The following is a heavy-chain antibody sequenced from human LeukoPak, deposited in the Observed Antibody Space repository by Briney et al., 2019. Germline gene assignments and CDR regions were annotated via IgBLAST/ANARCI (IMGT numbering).Heavy chain of an antibody. Sequence: PGGSLGLSCAASGFTFSRYEMEWVRQAPGKGLGWGLYISSSGSSIYYAASVTCPFTISRDNAKNSLYLQMNSLRPEDTAVYYCARVAYTDAAFDIWGQGTMVTVSS. D-gene: IGHD2-21*01. CDR3: ARVAYTDAAFDI. J-gene: IGHJ3*02. CDR2: ISSSGSSI. CDR1: GFTFSRYE. V-gene: IGHV3-48*03.